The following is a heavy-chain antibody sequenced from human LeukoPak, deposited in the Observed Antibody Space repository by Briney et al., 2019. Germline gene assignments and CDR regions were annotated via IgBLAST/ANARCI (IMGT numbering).Heavy chain of an antibody. J-gene: IGHJ5*02. D-gene: IGHD6-13*01. CDR3: ARENSSSWYLTGWFDP. CDR1: GGTFSSYA. V-gene: IGHV1-69*06. Sequence: ASVKVSCKASGGTFSSYAISWVRQAPGQGLEWMGGIIPIFGTANYAQKFQGRVTITADKSTSTAYMELSSLRSEDTAVYYCARENSSSWYLTGWFDPWGRGTLVTVSS. CDR2: IIPIFGTA.